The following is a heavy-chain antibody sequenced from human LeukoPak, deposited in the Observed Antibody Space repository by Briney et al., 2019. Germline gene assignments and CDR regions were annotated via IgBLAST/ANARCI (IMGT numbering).Heavy chain of an antibody. D-gene: IGHD2-15*01. CDR1: GFTFSKAW. CDR3: TTWSAAYRVH. CDR2: IKSEADGGTI. V-gene: IGHV3-15*01. J-gene: IGHJ4*02. Sequence: PGGSLRLSCAASGFTFSKAWMSWVRQAPGKGLEWVGRIKSEADGGTIDYAAPVKGRFAISRDDSKNTVFLQMNGLKVEDSGVYYCTTWSAAYRVHWGQGTLVTVSS.